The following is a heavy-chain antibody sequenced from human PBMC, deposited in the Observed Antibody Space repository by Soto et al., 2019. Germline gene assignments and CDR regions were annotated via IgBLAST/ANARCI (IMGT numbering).Heavy chain of an antibody. CDR2: ISSSSSYT. D-gene: IGHD6-6*01. Sequence: VGSLRLSCASSVCTFSDYYMSCIRQSPGKGLEWVSYISSSSSYTNYADSVKGRFTISRDNAKNSLYLQMNSLRAEDTAVYYCAREVSSSSSYGGQRNLVT. CDR3: AREVSSSSSY. V-gene: IGHV3-11*06. J-gene: IGHJ4*02. CDR1: VCTFSDYY.